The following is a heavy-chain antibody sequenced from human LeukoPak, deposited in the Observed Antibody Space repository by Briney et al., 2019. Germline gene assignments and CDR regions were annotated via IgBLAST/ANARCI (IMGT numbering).Heavy chain of an antibody. CDR1: GFIFSSHT. CDR3: ARREGGTTLDY. V-gene: IGHV3-30*04. CDR2: ISYDGSNK. J-gene: IGHJ4*02. D-gene: IGHD1-26*01. Sequence: GRSLSLSCAASGFIFSSHTMHWVRQAPGKGLEWVAVISYDGSNKYYVDSVKGRFTISRDNSKNTLYLQMNSLRTEDTAVYYCARREGGTTLDYWGQGTLVTVSS.